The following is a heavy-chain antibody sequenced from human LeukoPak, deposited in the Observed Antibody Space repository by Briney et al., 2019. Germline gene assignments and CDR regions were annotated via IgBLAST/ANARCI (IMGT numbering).Heavy chain of an antibody. D-gene: IGHD3-3*01. CDR2: IYYSGST. Sequence: SETLSLTCTVSGGSISSSSYYWGWIRQPPGKGLEWIGSIYYSGSTYYNPSLKSRVTISVDTSKNQFSLKLSSVTAADTAVYYCARDRGFLGYYMDVWGKGTTVTVSS. V-gene: IGHV4-39*07. CDR3: ARDRGFLGYYMDV. CDR1: GGSISSSSYY. J-gene: IGHJ6*03.